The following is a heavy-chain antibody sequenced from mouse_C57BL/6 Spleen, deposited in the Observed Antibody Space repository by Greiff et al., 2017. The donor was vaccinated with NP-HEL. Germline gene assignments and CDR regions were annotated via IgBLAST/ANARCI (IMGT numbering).Heavy chain of an antibody. Sequence: QVQLQQSGAELVKPGASVKLSCKASGYTFTEYTIHWVKQRSGQGLEWIGWFYPGSGSIKYNEKFKDKATLTADKSSSTVYMELSRLTSEDSAVYFWARHEGGNGYGDYAMDYWGQGTSVTVAS. CDR1: GYTFTEYT. CDR2: FYPGSGSI. CDR3: ARHEGGNGYGDYAMDY. D-gene: IGHD2-2*01. V-gene: IGHV1-62-2*01. J-gene: IGHJ4*01.